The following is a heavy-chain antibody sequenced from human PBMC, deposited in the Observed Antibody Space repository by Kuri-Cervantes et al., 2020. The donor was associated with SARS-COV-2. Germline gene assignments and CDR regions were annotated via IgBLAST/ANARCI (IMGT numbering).Heavy chain of an antibody. CDR1: GGTFSSYA. V-gene: IGHV1-69*05. CDR2: IIPIFGTA. CDR3: ARGSSIVLRFLEWLYYFGY. J-gene: IGHJ4*02. Sequence: SVKVSCKASGGTFSSYAISWVRQAPGQGLEWMGGIIPIFGTANYAQKFQGWVTMTRDTSISTAYMELSRLRSDDTAVYYCARGSSIVLRFLEWLYYFGYWGQGTLVTVSS. D-gene: IGHD3-3*01.